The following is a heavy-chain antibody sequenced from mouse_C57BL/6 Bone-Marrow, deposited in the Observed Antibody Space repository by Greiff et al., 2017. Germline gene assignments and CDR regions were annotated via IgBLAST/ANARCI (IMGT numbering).Heavy chain of an antibody. J-gene: IGHJ4*01. D-gene: IGHD2-2*01. CDR1: GYTFTDYN. CDR2: INPNNGGT. CDR3: ASDRLWLHRYYYAMDY. Sequence: VQLQQSGPELVKPGASVKMSCKASGYTFTDYNMHWVKQSHGKSLEWIGYINPNNGGTSYNQKFKGKATLTVNKSSSTAYMELRSLTSEDSAVYYCASDRLWLHRYYYAMDYWGQGTSVTVSS. V-gene: IGHV1-22*01.